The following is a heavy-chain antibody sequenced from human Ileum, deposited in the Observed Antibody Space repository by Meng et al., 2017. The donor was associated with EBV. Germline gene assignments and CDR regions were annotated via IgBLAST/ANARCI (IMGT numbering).Heavy chain of an antibody. CDR3: AKRPTGIDY. D-gene: IGHD2-8*02. CDR1: GASPDGPL. Sequence: QLHRGCAELFTASDSLYPTCPVNGASPDGPLFSCLSQPPGKVLEWVGSIIRGGSPSYNPSLKSRFSFSLATSKMQLSLMLSFVTAADTAVYYFAKRPTGIDYWGQGTLVTVSS. CDR2: IIRGGSP. V-gene: IGHV4-34*12. J-gene: IGHJ4*02.